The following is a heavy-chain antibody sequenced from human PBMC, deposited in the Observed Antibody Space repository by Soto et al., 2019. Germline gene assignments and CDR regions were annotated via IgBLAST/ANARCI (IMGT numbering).Heavy chain of an antibody. J-gene: IGHJ3*02. CDR1: GGTLSDHG. V-gene: IGHV1-69*06. CDR3: ARGVYGSGNYYTGLSAFDI. D-gene: IGHD3-10*01. Sequence: QVQLEQSGAEVKKPGSSVKVSCKASGGTLSDHGVSWLRQAPGQGLEWVGGTIPVFDTAKYAQKFQGRVTIAADKSTNIAYMELSSLRFEDTAFYYCARGVYGSGNYYTGLSAFDIWGQGTMVIVSS. CDR2: TIPVFDTA.